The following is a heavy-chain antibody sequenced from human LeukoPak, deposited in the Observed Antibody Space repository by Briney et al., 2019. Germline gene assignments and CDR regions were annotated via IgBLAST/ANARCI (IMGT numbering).Heavy chain of an antibody. Sequence: GASVKVSCKASGYTFTSYGISWVRQAPGQRLEWMGWISAYNGNTNYAQKLQGRVTMTTDTSTSTAYMELRSLRSDDTAVYYCARDRRSSGWYTGFDYWGQGTLVTVSS. D-gene: IGHD6-19*01. CDR3: ARDRRSSGWYTGFDY. V-gene: IGHV1-18*01. CDR2: ISAYNGNT. J-gene: IGHJ4*02. CDR1: GYTFTSYG.